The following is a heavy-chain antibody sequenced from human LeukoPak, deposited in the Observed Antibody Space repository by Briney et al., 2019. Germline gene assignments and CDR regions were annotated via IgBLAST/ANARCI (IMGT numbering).Heavy chain of an antibody. Sequence: SVKVSCKASGYTFTGYYMHWVRQAPGQGLEWMGGIIPIFDTPNYAQNFQGRVTITADESTNTAYMELSSLRSEDTAVYYCARARLVATLGGGLDYWGQGTLVTVSS. CDR1: GYTFTGYY. D-gene: IGHD5-12*01. V-gene: IGHV1-69*13. J-gene: IGHJ4*02. CDR2: IIPIFDTP. CDR3: ARARLVATLGGGLDY.